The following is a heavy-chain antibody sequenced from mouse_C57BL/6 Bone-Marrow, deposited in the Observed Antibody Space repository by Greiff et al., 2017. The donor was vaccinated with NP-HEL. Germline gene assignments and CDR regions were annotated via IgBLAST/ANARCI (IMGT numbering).Heavy chain of an antibody. CDR3: ARSRYYYGSSYLAWFAY. CDR1: GYTFTSYW. J-gene: IGHJ3*01. D-gene: IGHD1-1*01. Sequence: QVQLKQPGAELVKPGASVKLSCKASGYTFTSYWMHWVKQRPGQGLEWIGMIHPNSGSTNYNEKFKSKATLTVDKSSSTAYMQLSSLTSEDSAVYYCARSRYYYGSSYLAWFAYWGQGTLVTVSA. CDR2: IHPNSGST. V-gene: IGHV1-64*01.